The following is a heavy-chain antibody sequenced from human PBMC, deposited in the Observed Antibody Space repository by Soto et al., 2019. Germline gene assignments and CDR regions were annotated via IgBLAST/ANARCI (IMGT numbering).Heavy chain of an antibody. CDR2: ISYDGSNK. J-gene: IGHJ4*02. V-gene: IGHV3-30-3*01. Sequence: GGSLRLSCAASGFTFSSYAMHWVRQAPGKGLEWVAVISYDGSNKYYADSVKGRFTISRDNSKNTLYLQMNSLRAEDTAMYYCARGAAVNYGDYDFDYWGQGALVTVSS. D-gene: IGHD4-17*01. CDR3: ARGAAVNYGDYDFDY. CDR1: GFTFSSYA.